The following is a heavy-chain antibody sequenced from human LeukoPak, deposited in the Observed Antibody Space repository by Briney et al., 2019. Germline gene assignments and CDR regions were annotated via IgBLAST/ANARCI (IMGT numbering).Heavy chain of an antibody. CDR3: ARYVEMATITGYYFDY. CDR2: IYYSGGT. D-gene: IGHD5-24*01. V-gene: IGHV4-39*07. Sequence: PSETLSLTCTVSGDSISSSSYYWGWIRQPPGKGLEWIGNIYYSGGTYYNPSLKSRVTISVDTSKNQFSLKLSSVTAADTAVYYCARYVEMATITGYYFDYWGQGTLVTVSS. CDR1: GDSISSSSYY. J-gene: IGHJ4*02.